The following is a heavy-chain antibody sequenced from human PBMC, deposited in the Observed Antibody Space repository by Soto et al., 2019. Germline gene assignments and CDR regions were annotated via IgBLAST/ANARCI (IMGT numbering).Heavy chain of an antibody. Sequence: GGSLRLSCAASGFTFSSYDMHWVRQSTGKGLEWVSAIGTAGDPYYPGSVKGRFTISRENAKNSLYLQMNSLRAGDTAVYYCARGEYYYGSGSSMDVWGQGTTVTVSS. CDR2: IGTAGDP. V-gene: IGHV3-13*05. CDR3: ARGEYYYGSGSSMDV. CDR1: GFTFSSYD. J-gene: IGHJ6*02. D-gene: IGHD3-10*01.